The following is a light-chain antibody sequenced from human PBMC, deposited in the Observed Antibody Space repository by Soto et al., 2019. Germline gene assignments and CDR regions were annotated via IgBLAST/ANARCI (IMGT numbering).Light chain of an antibody. J-gene: IGKJ1*01. CDR2: GAS. Sequence: EIVLTQSPATLSLSPGERATLSCRAGESVSSNLAWYQQKPGQAPRLLIYGASTRATGVPARFTGSGSGTEFTLTISSLQFDDSAVYYCQQYNNWWTFGQGTK. CDR3: QQYNNWWT. V-gene: IGKV3-15*01. CDR1: ESVSSN.